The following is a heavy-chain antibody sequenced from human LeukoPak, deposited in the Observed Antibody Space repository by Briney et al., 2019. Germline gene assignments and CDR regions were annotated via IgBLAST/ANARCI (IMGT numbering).Heavy chain of an antibody. V-gene: IGHV3-21*01. Sequence: TGGSLRLSCAASGFTFSSYSMNWVRQAPGKGLEWVSSISSSSSYIYYADSVKGRFTISRDNAKNTLYLQMNSLRAEDTAVYYCARPYPRYSSGWHPTGDWFDPWGQGTLVTVSS. J-gene: IGHJ5*02. CDR3: ARPYPRYSSGWHPTGDWFDP. D-gene: IGHD6-19*01. CDR2: ISSSSSYI. CDR1: GFTFSSYS.